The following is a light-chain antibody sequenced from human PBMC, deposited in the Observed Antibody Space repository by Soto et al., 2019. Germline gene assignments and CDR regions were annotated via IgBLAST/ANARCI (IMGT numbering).Light chain of an antibody. CDR1: SSDVGRYNF. V-gene: IGLV2-8*01. CDR3: SSYTSTDTHVL. CDR2: DVS. J-gene: IGLJ2*01. Sequence: QSALTQPPSASGSPGQSVTISCTGTSSDVGRYNFVSWYQHHPGKAPKLMIYDVSQRPSGVPDRFSGSKSGNTASLTVSGLQAEDEAAFYCSSYTSTDTHVLFGGGTKLTVL.